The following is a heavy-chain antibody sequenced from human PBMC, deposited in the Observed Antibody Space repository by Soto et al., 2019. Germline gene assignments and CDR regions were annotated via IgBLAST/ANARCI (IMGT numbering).Heavy chain of an antibody. Sequence: KESGPVLVKATETLTLTCNISGFSLTTGRMGVSWIRQPPGKALEWVALIFSNNERSYSTSLQSRLSISDDTSKSQVVLTMTNVDPVDTATYFCVRLVADSSWYHYGLDVWGQGTTVTVS. CDR1: GFSLTTGRMG. V-gene: IGHV2-26*03. CDR3: VRLVADSSWYHYGLDV. CDR2: IFSNNER. D-gene: IGHD6-13*01. J-gene: IGHJ6*02.